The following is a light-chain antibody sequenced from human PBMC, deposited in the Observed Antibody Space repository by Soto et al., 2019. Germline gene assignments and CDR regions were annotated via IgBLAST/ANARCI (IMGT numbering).Light chain of an antibody. J-gene: IGKJ4*01. CDR3: QQYNSYSSLT. CDR2: DAS. CDR1: QSISSW. Sequence: DIQITQSPSTLSASVGDRVTITCRASQSISSWLAWYQQKPGKAPKLLIYDASSLESGVPSRFSGSGSGTEFTLTISSLQPDDFATYYCQQYNSYSSLTFGGGTKADIK. V-gene: IGKV1-5*01.